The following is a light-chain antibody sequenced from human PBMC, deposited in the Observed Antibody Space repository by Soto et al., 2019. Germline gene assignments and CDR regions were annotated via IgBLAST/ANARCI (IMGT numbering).Light chain of an antibody. V-gene: IGKV3-20*01. J-gene: IGKJ5*01. CDR2: GAS. Sequence: IVLTQYPGTLSLSPGERATLSCRTSQSVSSNYLAWYQQKPGQAPRLLIYGASSRATGIPDRFSGSGSGTDFTLTISRLEPEDFAVYYCQQYGISPIPFGQGTRLEIK. CDR1: QSVSSNY. CDR3: QQYGISPIP.